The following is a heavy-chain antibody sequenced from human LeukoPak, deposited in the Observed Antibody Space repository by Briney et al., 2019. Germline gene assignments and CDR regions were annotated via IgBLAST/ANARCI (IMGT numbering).Heavy chain of an antibody. CDR1: GGSISSSSYY. D-gene: IGHD3-22*01. V-gene: IGHV4-39*07. J-gene: IGHJ4*02. Sequence: PSETLSLTCTVSGGSISSSSYYWGWIRQPPGKGLEWIGSIYYSGSPYYNPSLKSRVTISVDTSKNQFSLKLSSVTAADTAVYYCARFNGYYYLLDYWGQGTLVTVSS. CDR2: IYYSGSP. CDR3: ARFNGYYYLLDY.